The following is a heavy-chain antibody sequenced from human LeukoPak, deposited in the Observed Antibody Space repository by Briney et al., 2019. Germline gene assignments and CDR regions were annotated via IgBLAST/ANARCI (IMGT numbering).Heavy chain of an antibody. V-gene: IGHV3-66*01. D-gene: IGHD3-9*01. CDR1: GFTVSSTY. CDR2: IYSGGST. CDR3: ATHYDILTGYSRDAFDI. Sequence: GGSLRLSCAASGFTVSSTYMTWVRQAPGKGLEWVSVIYSGGSTYYADSVKGRFTISRDNSKNTLYLQMNSLRAEDTAVYYCATHYDILTGYSRDAFDIWGQGTMVTVSS. J-gene: IGHJ3*02.